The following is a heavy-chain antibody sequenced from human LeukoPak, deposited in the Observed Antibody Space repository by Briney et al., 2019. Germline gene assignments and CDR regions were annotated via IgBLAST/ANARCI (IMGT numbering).Heavy chain of an antibody. D-gene: IGHD3-3*01. J-gene: IGHJ4*02. CDR2: ITTSGSNI. CDR3: ARGTARLRFLEWLPGDDY. CDR1: GFIFSDHY. Sequence: GGSLRLSCAASGFIFSDHYMSWIRQAPGKGPEWVSYITTSGSNIYYADSVKGRFTISRDNAKNSLYLQMNSLRAEDTAVYYCARGTARLRFLEWLPGDDYWGQGTLVTVSS. V-gene: IGHV3-11*01.